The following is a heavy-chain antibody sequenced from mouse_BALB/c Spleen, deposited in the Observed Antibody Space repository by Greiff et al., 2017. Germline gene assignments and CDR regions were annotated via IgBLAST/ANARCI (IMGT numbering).Heavy chain of an antibody. CDR1: GYTFSSYW. Sequence: QVQLQQSGAELMKPGASVKISCKATGYTFSSYWIEWVKQRPGHGLEWIGEILPGSGSTNYNEKFKGKATFTADTSSNTAYMQLSSLTSEDSAVYYCAGYDGYYAMDYWGQGTSVTVSS. CDR3: AGYDGYYAMDY. V-gene: IGHV1-9*01. J-gene: IGHJ4*01. D-gene: IGHD2-2*01. CDR2: ILPGSGST.